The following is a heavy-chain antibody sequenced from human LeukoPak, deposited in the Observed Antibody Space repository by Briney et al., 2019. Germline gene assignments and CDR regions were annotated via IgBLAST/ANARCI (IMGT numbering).Heavy chain of an antibody. V-gene: IGHV3-23*01. D-gene: IGHD6-13*01. J-gene: IGHJ4*02. CDR3: ARVGSTVAAGTPDY. CDR1: GFTFSRYA. Sequence: GGSLRLSCAASGFTFSRYAMSWVRQAPGKGLEWVSSISAGDGSTYYADSVKARFAISRDNSKNTLYLQMDSLRADDTAVYYCARVGSTVAAGTPDYWGQGTLVTVSS. CDR2: ISAGDGST.